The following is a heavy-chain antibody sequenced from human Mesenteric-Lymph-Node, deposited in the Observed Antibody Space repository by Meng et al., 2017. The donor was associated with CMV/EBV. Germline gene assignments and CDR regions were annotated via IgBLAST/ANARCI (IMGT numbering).Heavy chain of an antibody. J-gene: IGHJ4*02. Sequence: GESLKISCAASGFIFSDSAMHWVRQASGKGLEWVGRIRSKANNHATAYIESVKGRVTISRDDSENTAYLQMNSLKVEDTAVYYCARLRDTDYDYWGQGTLVTVSS. D-gene: IGHD5-18*01. CDR2: IRSKANNHAT. V-gene: IGHV3-73*01. CDR1: GFIFSDSA. CDR3: ARLRDTDYDY.